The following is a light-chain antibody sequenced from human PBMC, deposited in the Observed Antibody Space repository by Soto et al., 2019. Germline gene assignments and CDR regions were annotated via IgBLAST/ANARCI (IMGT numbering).Light chain of an antibody. Sequence: QSALTQPASVSGSPGQSITISCTGTSSDVGGYNYVSWYQQHPGKAPKLMIYEVSNRPSGVSNRFSGSKSGNTASLTISGXXAEDXXDYYCSSYTSSSTLVFGTGTKLTVL. CDR3: SSYTSSSTLV. CDR1: SSDVGGYNY. V-gene: IGLV2-14*01. J-gene: IGLJ1*01. CDR2: EVS.